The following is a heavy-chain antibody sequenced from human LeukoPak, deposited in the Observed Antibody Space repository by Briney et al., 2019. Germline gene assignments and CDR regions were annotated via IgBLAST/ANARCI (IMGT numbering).Heavy chain of an antibody. CDR3: TRVEETATTAAIIRKYSYYYYYMDV. Sequence: GRTLRLSCAASGFTFSSYAMHWVRQAPGKGLEWVALIPYDGSNKYYADSVKGRFTISRDNAKNSLYLQMSSLRAEDTAVYYCTRVEETATTAAIIRKYSYYYYYMDVWGKGNTVTVSS. CDR2: IPYDGSNK. J-gene: IGHJ6*03. D-gene: IGHD4-11*01. CDR1: GFTFSSYA. V-gene: IGHV3-30*04.